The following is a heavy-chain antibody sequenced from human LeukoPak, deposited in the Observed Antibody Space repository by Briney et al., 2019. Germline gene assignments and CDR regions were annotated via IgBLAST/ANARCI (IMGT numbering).Heavy chain of an antibody. Sequence: SETLFLTCAVYGGSFSGYYWSWIRQPPGKGLEWIGEINHSGSTNYNPSLKSRVTISVDTSKNQFSLKLSSVTAADTAVYYCARGARSSSSWRLGNWFDPWGQGTLVTVSS. CDR3: ARGARSSSSWRLGNWFDP. J-gene: IGHJ5*02. D-gene: IGHD6-13*01. V-gene: IGHV4-34*01. CDR2: INHSGST. CDR1: GGSFSGYY.